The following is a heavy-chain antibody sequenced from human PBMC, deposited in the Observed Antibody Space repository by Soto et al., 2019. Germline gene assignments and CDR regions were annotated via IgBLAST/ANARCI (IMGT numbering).Heavy chain of an antibody. V-gene: IGHV4-59*01. J-gene: IGHJ3*02. Sequence: PSETLSLTGTVPGGSISSYYWSWIRQHPGKGLEWIGYIYYSGSTNYNPSLKSRVTISGDTSKNQFSLKLSSVTAADTVVYYCARRYGKNAFDIWGQGTMVTVSS. D-gene: IGHD5-18*01. CDR2: IYYSGST. CDR3: ARRYGKNAFDI. CDR1: GGSISSYY.